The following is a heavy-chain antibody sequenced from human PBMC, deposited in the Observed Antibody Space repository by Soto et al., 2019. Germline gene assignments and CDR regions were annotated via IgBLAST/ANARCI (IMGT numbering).Heavy chain of an antibody. J-gene: IGHJ6*02. CDR2: ISPNNGNT. Sequence: QVQLVQSGAEVKKPGASVKVSCKASGYTFTNYGISWVRQAPGQGLEWMGWISPNNGNTHYAQKFQGRVTMATDTSTSTVNMELRCLRSDDTAVYYCARAGSSLAYAMDVWGRGTTVTVSS. D-gene: IGHD3-10*01. V-gene: IGHV1-18*04. CDR1: GYTFTNYG. CDR3: ARAGSSLAYAMDV.